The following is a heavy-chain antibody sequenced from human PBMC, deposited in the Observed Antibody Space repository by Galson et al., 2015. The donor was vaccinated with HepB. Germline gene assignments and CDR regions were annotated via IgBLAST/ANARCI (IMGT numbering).Heavy chain of an antibody. D-gene: IGHD2-2*01. J-gene: IGHJ3*02. Sequence: SCKASGGTFSSYTISWVRQAPGQGLEWMGGIIPIFGTGNYAQKFQGRVTMTEDTSTDTAYMELSSLRSEDTAVYYCATENIVVVPAATYAFDIWGQGTMVTVSS. CDR2: IIPIFGTG. V-gene: IGHV1-69*06. CDR1: GGTFSSYT. CDR3: ATENIVVVPAATYAFDI.